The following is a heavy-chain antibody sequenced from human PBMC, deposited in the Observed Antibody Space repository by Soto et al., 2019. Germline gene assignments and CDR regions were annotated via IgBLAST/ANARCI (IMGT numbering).Heavy chain of an antibody. Sequence: QISLRESGPTLVKPTQTLTLTCTFSAFSLTTNGVGVGWIRQPPGKALEGLALIYWDDDKRYSPSLKSRLTVTKDTSKNQVVLTMTNMDPVDTATYYCAHTRGGGNSALIDYWGQGTLVTVSS. CDR2: IYWDDDK. V-gene: IGHV2-5*02. CDR3: AHTRGGGNSALIDY. D-gene: IGHD1-1*01. J-gene: IGHJ4*02. CDR1: AFSLTTNGVG.